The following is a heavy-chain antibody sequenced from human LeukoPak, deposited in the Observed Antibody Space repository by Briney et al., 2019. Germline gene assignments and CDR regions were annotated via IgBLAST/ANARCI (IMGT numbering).Heavy chain of an antibody. Sequence: PGGSLRLSCAASGFTFSNHWMHWVRQAPGKGLVWVSRINSDMSSTNYADSVKGRFTISRDNAENTLYLQMNSLRAEDTAVYYCARDIAVSGNYFDYWGQGTLVTVSS. D-gene: IGHD6-19*01. CDR1: GFTFSNHW. CDR2: INSDMSST. J-gene: IGHJ4*02. CDR3: ARDIAVSGNYFDY. V-gene: IGHV3-74*01.